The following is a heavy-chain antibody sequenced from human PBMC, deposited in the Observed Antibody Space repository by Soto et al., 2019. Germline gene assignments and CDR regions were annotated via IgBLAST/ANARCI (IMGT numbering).Heavy chain of an antibody. Sequence: DVQLMESGGCLVQPGGSLRLSCAASGFTFSYYWMTWVRQAPGKGLEWVANIRRDGGEEHYVDSVKGRFSVSRDNAKESLYLQMNSLRIEAPAVYYCARDATYRDSSFYYDGFDSWGQGTMVTVSS. CDR2: IRRDGGEE. J-gene: IGHJ3*02. D-gene: IGHD3-22*01. CDR3: ARDATYRDSSFYYDGFDS. V-gene: IGHV3-7*05. CDR1: GFTFSYYW.